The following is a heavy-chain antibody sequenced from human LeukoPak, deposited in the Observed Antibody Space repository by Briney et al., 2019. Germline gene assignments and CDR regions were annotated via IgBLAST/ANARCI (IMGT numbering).Heavy chain of an antibody. CDR2: IKSKTDGGTT. CDR3: TTPKYSGYDFYF. V-gene: IGHV3-15*01. Sequence: PGGSLRLSCTASGFTFSSYWMNWVRQAPGRGLEWVGRIKSKTDGGTTDYAAPVNGRFTISRDDSKNTLFLQMNSLKTEDTAVYYCTTPKYSGYDFYFWGQGTLVTVSS. D-gene: IGHD5-12*01. CDR1: GFTFSSYW. J-gene: IGHJ4*02.